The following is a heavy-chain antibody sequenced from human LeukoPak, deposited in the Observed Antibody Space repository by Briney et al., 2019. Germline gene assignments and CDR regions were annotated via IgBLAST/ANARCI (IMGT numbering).Heavy chain of an antibody. CDR2: IKQDGSEK. D-gene: IGHD4-11*01. Sequence: GGSLRLSCAASGFTFSSYWMIWVRQAPGKGLEGVANIKQDGSEKYYVDSVKGRFTISRDNAKNSLYLQMNSLRAEDTAVYYCARDLSTGYYYYYYGMDVWGQGTTVTVSS. CDR1: GFTFSSYW. V-gene: IGHV3-7*01. CDR3: ARDLSTGYYYYYYGMDV. J-gene: IGHJ6*02.